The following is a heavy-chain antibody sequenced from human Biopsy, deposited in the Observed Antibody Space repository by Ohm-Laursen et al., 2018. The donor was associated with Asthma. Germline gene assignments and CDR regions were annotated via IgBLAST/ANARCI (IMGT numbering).Heavy chain of an antibody. V-gene: IGHV3-30*18. Sequence: SLRLSCAASGFAFDSYAMYWVRQSPGKGPEWVALISHDGRESGYVDSVRGRFTISRDNSKNTLYLQMNRLRTEDTAVYYCAKRRGYSGHDNDYWGQGTLVSVSS. CDR2: ISHDGRES. J-gene: IGHJ4*02. D-gene: IGHD5-12*01. CDR1: GFAFDSYA. CDR3: AKRRGYSGHDNDY.